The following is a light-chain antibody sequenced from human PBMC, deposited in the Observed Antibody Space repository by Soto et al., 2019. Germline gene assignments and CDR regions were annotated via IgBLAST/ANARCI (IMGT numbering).Light chain of an antibody. J-gene: IGKJ1*01. CDR3: QQYSSYSRT. CDR1: QSISSW. CDR2: DAS. Sequence: DIQMTQSPSTLSASVGDKVTITCRASQSISSWLAWYQQKLGKVPKVLIYDASSFESGVPSRFSGSGSGTEFTLTISSLQPDDFATYFCQQYSSYSRTFGQGTKVDIK. V-gene: IGKV1-5*01.